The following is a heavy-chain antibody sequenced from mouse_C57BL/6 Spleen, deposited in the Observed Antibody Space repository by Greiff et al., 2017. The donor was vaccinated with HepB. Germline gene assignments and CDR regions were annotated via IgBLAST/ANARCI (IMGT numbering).Heavy chain of an antibody. D-gene: IGHD1-1*01. CDR1: GYAFTNYL. J-gene: IGHJ2*01. CDR3: ARLGTTVVGDY. CDR2: INPGSGGT. Sequence: QVQLQQSGAELVRPGTSVKVSCKASGYAFTNYLIEWVKQRPGQGLEWIGVINPGSGGTNYNEKFKGKATLTADKSSSTAYMQLSSLTSEDSAVYFCARLGTTVVGDYWGQGTTLTVSS. V-gene: IGHV1-54*01.